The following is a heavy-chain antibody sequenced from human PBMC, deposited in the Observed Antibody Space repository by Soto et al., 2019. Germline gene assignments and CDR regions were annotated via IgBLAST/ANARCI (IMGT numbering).Heavy chain of an antibody. CDR2: LNPEGSAK. Sequence: EVQVMESGGGLVQPGGSLRLSCEVSGLTFSGYWMTWVRQAPGKGLEWVANLNPEGSAKYYVDSVRGRFTISRDNAKQSLSLQMNSLRVEDTAVYYCVTGYCSAGVCSRGYSGQGTLVTVTS. V-gene: IGHV3-7*01. J-gene: IGHJ4*02. CDR3: VTGYCSAGVCSRGY. CDR1: GLTFSGYW. D-gene: IGHD2-8*02.